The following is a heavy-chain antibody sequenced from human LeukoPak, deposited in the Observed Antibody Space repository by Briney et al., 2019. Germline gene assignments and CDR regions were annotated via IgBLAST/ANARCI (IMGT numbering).Heavy chain of an antibody. CDR3: ARDLGLWFGSIGGAFDI. J-gene: IGHJ3*02. CDR1: GFTFSTYD. D-gene: IGHD3-10*01. CDR2: ISSSGSTI. V-gene: IGHV3-48*03. Sequence: PGGSLRLSCAASGFTFSTYDMNWVRQAPGKGLEWVSYISSSGSTIYYADSVKGRFTISRDNAKNSLYLQMNSLRAEDTAVYYCARDLGLWFGSIGGAFDIWGQGPMVTVSS.